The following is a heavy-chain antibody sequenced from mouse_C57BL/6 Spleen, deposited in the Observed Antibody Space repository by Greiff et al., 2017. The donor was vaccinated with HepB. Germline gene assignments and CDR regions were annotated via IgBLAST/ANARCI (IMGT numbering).Heavy chain of an antibody. CDR3: ARGGGYYGDYAMDY. CDR1: GYAFSSSW. V-gene: IGHV1-82*01. Sequence: QVQLKQSGPELVKPGASVKISCKASGYAFSSSWMNWVKQRPGKGLEWIGRIYPGDGDTNYNGKFKGKATLTADKSSSTAYMQLSSLTSEDSAVYFCARGGGYYGDYAMDYWGQGTSVTVSS. D-gene: IGHD2-3*01. J-gene: IGHJ4*01. CDR2: IYPGDGDT.